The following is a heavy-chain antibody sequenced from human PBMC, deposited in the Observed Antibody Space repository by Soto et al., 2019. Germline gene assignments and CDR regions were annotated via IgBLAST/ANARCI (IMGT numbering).Heavy chain of an antibody. CDR2: ISGSGAST. Sequence: GGSLRLSCAASGFTFGSFAMTWVRQAPGKGLEWVSVISGSGASTYYADSVKGRFTISRDNSKNTVYLQMNTLRVEDTALYYFAKALLFGGSPRIPFCFWGQGTLGTLSS. CDR3: AKALLFGGSPRIPFCF. D-gene: IGHD3-10*02. V-gene: IGHV3-23*01. J-gene: IGHJ4*02. CDR1: GFTFGSFA.